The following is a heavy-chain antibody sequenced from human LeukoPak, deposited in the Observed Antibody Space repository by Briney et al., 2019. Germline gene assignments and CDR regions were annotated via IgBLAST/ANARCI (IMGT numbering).Heavy chain of an antibody. J-gene: IGHJ4*02. V-gene: IGHV3-48*04. Sequence: GGSLRLSCAASGFTFSSYSMNWVRQAPGKGLEWVAYISQSSDRIYHADSVKGRFTISRDNAKNSLYLQMDSLRVEDTAVYYCARDLLNDEGSSYFFDQWGQGTLVTVAS. D-gene: IGHD2-2*01. CDR3: ARDLLNDEGSSYFFDQ. CDR1: GFTFSSYS. CDR2: ISQSSDRI.